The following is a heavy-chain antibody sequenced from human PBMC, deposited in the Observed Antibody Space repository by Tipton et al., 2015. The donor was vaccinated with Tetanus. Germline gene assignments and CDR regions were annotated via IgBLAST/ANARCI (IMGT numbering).Heavy chain of an antibody. CDR2: INHSGST. Sequence: TLSLTCAVYGGSFSGYYWSWIRQPPGKGLEWIGEINHSGSTNYNPSLKSRVTISVDTSKNQFSLKLSSVTAADTAVYYCARAHPCNGGSCSPYYFDYWGQGTLVTVSS. CDR3: ARAHPCNGGSCSPYYFDY. CDR1: GGSFSGYY. V-gene: IGHV4-34*01. D-gene: IGHD2-15*01. J-gene: IGHJ4*02.